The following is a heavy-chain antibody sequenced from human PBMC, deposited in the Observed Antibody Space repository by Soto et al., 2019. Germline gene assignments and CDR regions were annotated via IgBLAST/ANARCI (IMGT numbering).Heavy chain of an antibody. J-gene: IGHJ4*02. V-gene: IGHV3-74*01. D-gene: IGHD4-4*01. CDR2: INSVGSIT. CDR1: GFTFSSSW. CDR3: VLGVTPTPLFDY. Sequence: PGGSLRLSCAASGFTFSSSWMHWVRQAPGKGLVWVSRINSVGSITTYADSVKGRFTISRDNAKNTLYLQINSLRAEDTAVYYCVLGVTPTPLFDYWGQGPLVTVSS.